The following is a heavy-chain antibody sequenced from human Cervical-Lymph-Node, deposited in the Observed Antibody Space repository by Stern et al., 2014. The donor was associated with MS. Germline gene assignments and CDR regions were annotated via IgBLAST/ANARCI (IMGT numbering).Heavy chain of an antibody. CDR1: GYKFTNYY. Sequence: VQLVESGAEVKKPGASVKISCKAPGYKFTNYYIHWMRQAPGQVPEWMGMINPSGDSTTYAQKFQGRVTMTRDTSTSTVYMELSRLRSEDAAVYYCASGRLGYWGQGTQVTVSS. J-gene: IGHJ4*02. CDR2: INPSGDST. V-gene: IGHV1-46*01. CDR3: ASGRLGY.